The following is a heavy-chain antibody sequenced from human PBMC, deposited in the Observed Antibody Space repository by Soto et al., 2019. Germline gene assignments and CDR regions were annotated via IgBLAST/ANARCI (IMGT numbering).Heavy chain of an antibody. CDR2: IKQDGSEK. CDR3: ATTSYGDYGRHAFDI. J-gene: IGHJ3*02. Sequence: EVQLVESGGGLVQPGGSLRLSCAASGFTFSSYWMSWVRQAPGKGLEWVANIKQDGSEKYYVDSVKGRFTISRDNAKNSLYLQMNSLRAEDTAVYYCATTSYGDYGRHAFDIWGQGTMVTVSS. V-gene: IGHV3-7*01. CDR1: GFTFSSYW. D-gene: IGHD4-17*01.